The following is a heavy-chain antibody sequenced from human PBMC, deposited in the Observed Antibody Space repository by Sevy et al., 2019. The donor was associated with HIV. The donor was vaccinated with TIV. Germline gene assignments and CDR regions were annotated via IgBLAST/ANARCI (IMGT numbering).Heavy chain of an antibody. CDR2: INHSGST. CDR3: ARHCGSTSCSHSFDI. D-gene: IGHD2-2*01. CDR1: GGSFSGYY. Sequence: SETQSLTCAVYGGSFSGYYWSWIRQPPGKGLEWIGEINHSGSTNYNPSLKSRVTISVDTSKNQFSLKLSSVTAADTAVYYCARHCGSTSCSHSFDIWGQGTMVTVSS. J-gene: IGHJ3*02. V-gene: IGHV4-34*01.